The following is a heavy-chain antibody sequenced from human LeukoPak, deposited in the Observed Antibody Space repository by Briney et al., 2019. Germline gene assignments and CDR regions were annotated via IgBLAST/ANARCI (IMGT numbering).Heavy chain of an antibody. D-gene: IGHD3-22*01. V-gene: IGHV1-69*06. CDR3: VRDYDTSGPQKNYFDF. Sequence: SVKVSCKASGGTFSTYAISWVRQAPGQGLEWMGRIIPVFDTSHYAERFQDRVTFSVDKSTSTAYMELTSLNSGDTAAYYCVRDYDTSGPQKNYFDFWGQGTLVTVSS. J-gene: IGHJ4*02. CDR1: GGTFSTYA. CDR2: IIPVFDTS.